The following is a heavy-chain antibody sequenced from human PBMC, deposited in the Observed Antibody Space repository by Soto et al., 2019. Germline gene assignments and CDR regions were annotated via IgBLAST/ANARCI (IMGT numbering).Heavy chain of an antibody. D-gene: IGHD2-21*02. Sequence: PSETLSLTCAVSGGSISSHNYYWTWIRQHPGKGLEWIGYIHYSGDTYYNPSLRSRLTMSVDTSKNQFYLKLTSVTAADTALYYCARAEVAYCGGDCYSPFDFWGQGIPVTVTS. J-gene: IGHJ4*02. V-gene: IGHV4-31*11. CDR1: GGSISSHNYY. CDR2: IHYSGDT. CDR3: ARAEVAYCGGDCYSPFDF.